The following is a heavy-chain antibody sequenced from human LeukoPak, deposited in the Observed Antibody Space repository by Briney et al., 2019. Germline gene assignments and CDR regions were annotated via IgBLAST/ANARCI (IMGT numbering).Heavy chain of an antibody. CDR3: ARHMYYYGSGSTQTRFDP. J-gene: IGHJ5*02. V-gene: IGHV4-39*01. CDR2: IYYSGST. Sequence: SETLSLTCTVSGGSISSSSYYWGWIRQPPGKGLEWIGSIYYSGSTYYNPSLKSRVTISVDTSKNQFSLKLSSVTAADTAVYYCARHMYYYGSGSTQTRFDPWGQGTLVTVSS. CDR1: GGSISSSSYY. D-gene: IGHD3-10*01.